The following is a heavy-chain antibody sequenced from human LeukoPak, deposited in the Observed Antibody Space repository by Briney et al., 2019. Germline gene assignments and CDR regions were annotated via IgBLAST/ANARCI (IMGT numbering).Heavy chain of an antibody. V-gene: IGHV3-11*03. CDR1: GFTFSDYY. CDR2: ISSSSSYT. J-gene: IGHJ4*02. Sequence: GGSLRLSCAASGFTFSDYYMSWIRQAPGKGLEWVSYISSSSSYTNYADSVKGRFTISRDNAKNSLYLQMNSLRAEDTAVYYCARRRQMVRGVIITYYFDYWGQGTLVTVSS. CDR3: ARRRQMVRGVIITYYFDY. D-gene: IGHD3-10*01.